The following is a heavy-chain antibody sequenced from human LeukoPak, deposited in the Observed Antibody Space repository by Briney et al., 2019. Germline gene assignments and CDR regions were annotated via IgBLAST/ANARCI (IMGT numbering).Heavy chain of an antibody. Sequence: GGSLRLSCAASGFVFSSNWMSWVRLAPGKGLEWVANIKEDGTETYYVDSVKGRFTISRDNAKNSLYLQMNSLRVEDTAVYYCAKEGRSLQTYWGQGTLVTVSS. CDR1: GFVFSSNW. CDR3: AKEGRSLQTY. V-gene: IGHV3-7*03. D-gene: IGHD5-24*01. CDR2: IKEDGTET. J-gene: IGHJ4*02.